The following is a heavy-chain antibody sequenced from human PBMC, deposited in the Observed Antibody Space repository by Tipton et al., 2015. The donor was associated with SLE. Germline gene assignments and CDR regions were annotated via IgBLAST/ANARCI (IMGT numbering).Heavy chain of an antibody. Sequence: QSGPEVKKPGASVKASCKASGYTFTGYYMHWVRQAPGQGLEWMGWINPNSGGTNYAQKFQGRVTMTRDTSISTAYMELSRLRSDDTAVYYCARDHYDSSVYYAFDYWGQGALVTVSS. V-gene: IGHV1-2*02. D-gene: IGHD3-22*01. CDR1: GYTFTGYY. CDR2: INPNSGGT. J-gene: IGHJ4*02. CDR3: ARDHYDSSVYYAFDY.